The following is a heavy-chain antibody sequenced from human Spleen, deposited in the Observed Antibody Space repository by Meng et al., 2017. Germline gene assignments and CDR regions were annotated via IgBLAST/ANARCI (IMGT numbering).Heavy chain of an antibody. Sequence: QVHLGQSGAEVKKPGASVKVSCKASGYTFTSYYMHWVRQAPGQGLEWMGIINPSGGSTSYAQKFQGRVTMTRDTSTSTVYMELSSLRPEDTAVYYCARGPRSYTTDYNWFDPWGQGTLVTVSS. D-gene: IGHD1-26*01. CDR3: ARGPRSYTTDYNWFDP. V-gene: IGHV1-46*01. CDR1: GYTFTSYY. CDR2: INPSGGST. J-gene: IGHJ5*02.